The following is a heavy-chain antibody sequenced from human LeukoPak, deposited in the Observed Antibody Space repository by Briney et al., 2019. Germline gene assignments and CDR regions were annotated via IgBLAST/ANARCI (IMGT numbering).Heavy chain of an antibody. D-gene: IGHD1-20*01. V-gene: IGHV4-59*12. Sequence: PSETLSLTCTVSGGSISSYYWSWIRQPPGKGLEWIGSIYHDGRIDYNPSLKSRVTISRDTSNDQFSLKLSSVTAADTAMYYCARDTSPRITGTYWGQGTLVTVSS. CDR3: ARDTSPRITGTY. CDR1: GGSISSYY. J-gene: IGHJ4*02. CDR2: IYHDGRI.